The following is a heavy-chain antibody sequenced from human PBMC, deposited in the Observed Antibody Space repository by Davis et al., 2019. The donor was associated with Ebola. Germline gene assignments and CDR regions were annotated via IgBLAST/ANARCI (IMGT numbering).Heavy chain of an antibody. J-gene: IGHJ6*02. CDR3: ARVRAARPGYYYYGMDV. CDR1: GYTFTSYG. V-gene: IGHV1-18*04. Sequence: AASVKVSCKASGYTFTSYGISCVRQAPGQGLEWMGWISAYNGNTNYAQKLQGRVTMTTDTSTSTAYMELRSLRSDDTAVYYCARVRAARPGYYYYGMDVWGQGTTVTVSS. D-gene: IGHD6-25*01. CDR2: ISAYNGNT.